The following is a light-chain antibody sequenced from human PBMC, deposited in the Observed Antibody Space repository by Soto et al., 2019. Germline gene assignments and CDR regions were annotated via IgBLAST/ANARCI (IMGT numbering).Light chain of an antibody. CDR2: DVS. CDR1: SSDVGGYNY. Sequence: QSALTQPASVSGSPGQSITISCTGTSSDVGGYNYVSWYQQHPGKAPKLMIYDVSNRPSGVSNRFSGSKSGNTASLTISGFQAEYEADYYCSSYTSSSTYVVFGGGTKLTV. J-gene: IGLJ2*01. CDR3: SSYTSSSTYVV. V-gene: IGLV2-14*01.